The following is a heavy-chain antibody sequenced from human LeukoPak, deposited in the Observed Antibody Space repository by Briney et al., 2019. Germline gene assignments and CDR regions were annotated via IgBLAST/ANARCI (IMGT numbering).Heavy chain of an antibody. J-gene: IGHJ5*02. CDR2: ISYDGSNK. Sequence: GGSLRLSCAASGFTFSSYAMNWVRQAPGKGLEWVAVISYDGSNKYYADSVKGRFTISRDNSKNTLYLQLNSLRAEDTAVYYCARGALPAAMRIWFDPWGQGTLVTVSS. CDR3: ARGALPAAMRIWFDP. CDR1: GFTFSSYA. D-gene: IGHD2-2*01. V-gene: IGHV3-30*04.